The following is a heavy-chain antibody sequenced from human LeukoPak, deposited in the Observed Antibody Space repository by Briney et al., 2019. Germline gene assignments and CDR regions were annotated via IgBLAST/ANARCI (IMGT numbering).Heavy chain of an antibody. CDR3: ARGYYIFDY. V-gene: IGHV4-39*07. D-gene: IGHD3-10*01. CDR2: IFYSGNT. J-gene: IGHJ4*02. Sequence: SETLSLTCTVSGGSISSSTYYWGWIRQPPGKGLEWIGVIFYSGNTFYNPSLRSRVTISVDTSKNQFSLNLRSVTAADTAVYYCARGYYIFDYWGQGTLVTVSS. CDR1: GGSISSSTYY.